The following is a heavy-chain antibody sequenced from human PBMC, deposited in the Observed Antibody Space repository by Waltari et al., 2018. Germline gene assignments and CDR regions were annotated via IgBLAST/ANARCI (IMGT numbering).Heavy chain of an antibody. Sequence: QVQLVQSGAEVKKPGASVKVSCKASGYTFTGYYMHWVRQAPGQGLEWMGRINPNRGGTNYAQKFQGRVTMTRDTSISTAYMELSRLRSDDTAVYYCARGIAVAGWYFDLWGRGTLVTVSS. J-gene: IGHJ2*01. CDR3: ARGIAVAGWYFDL. CDR1: GYTFTGYY. D-gene: IGHD6-19*01. V-gene: IGHV1-2*06. CDR2: INPNRGGT.